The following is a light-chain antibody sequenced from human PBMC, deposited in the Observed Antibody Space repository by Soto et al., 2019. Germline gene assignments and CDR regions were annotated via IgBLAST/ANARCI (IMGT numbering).Light chain of an antibody. Sequence: EKVMTQSPATLSVSPGVRATLSCRASQSVGSNLAWYQQKPGQAPRLLIYGASTRATGIPARFSGSGSGTQFTLTISSLQSEDCAVYYCQQYNNWPLTFGGGTKVEIK. CDR2: GAS. V-gene: IGKV3-15*01. CDR1: QSVGSN. CDR3: QQYNNWPLT. J-gene: IGKJ4*02.